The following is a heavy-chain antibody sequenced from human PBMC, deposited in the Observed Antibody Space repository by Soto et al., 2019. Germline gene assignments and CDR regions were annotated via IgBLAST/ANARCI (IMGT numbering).Heavy chain of an antibody. Sequence: EVQLLESGGGLVQPGGSLRLSCAASGFTFSSYAMSWVRQAPGKGLEWVSAISGSGSTIYYADSVKGRFTISRDNAKNSLYLQMNSLRAEDTAVYYCAREEYYGSGADYWGQGTLVTVSS. V-gene: IGHV3-23*01. CDR2: ISGSGSTI. CDR3: AREEYYGSGADY. CDR1: GFTFSSYA. J-gene: IGHJ4*02. D-gene: IGHD3-10*01.